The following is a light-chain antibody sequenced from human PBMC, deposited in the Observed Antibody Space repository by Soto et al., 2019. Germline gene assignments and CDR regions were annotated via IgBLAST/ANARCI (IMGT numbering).Light chain of an antibody. J-gene: IGLJ2*01. CDR1: SSDVGGYKY. CDR3: SSYTSSRTAV. CDR2: EVS. V-gene: IGLV2-14*01. Sequence: QSALTQPASVSGSPGQSITISCTGSSSDVGGYKYVSWYQQYPGKAPKLMIYEVSNRPSGVSNRFSGPKSGNTASLTISGLQAEDEADYYCSSYTSSRTAVFGGGTKLTVL.